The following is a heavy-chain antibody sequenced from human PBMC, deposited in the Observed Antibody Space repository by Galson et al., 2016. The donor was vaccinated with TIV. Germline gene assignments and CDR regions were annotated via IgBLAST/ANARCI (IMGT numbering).Heavy chain of an antibody. CDR1: GFSFSSYW. J-gene: IGHJ4*02. CDR2: INQDGSAV. Sequence: SLRLSCAASGFSFSSYWMTWVRLTPGKGLEWVANINQDGSAVHYVDSVKGRFTISRDNAMNSLSLQMNSLRDEDTAVYYCTRGGYSSTWYWVYWGQGTLVTVSS. V-gene: IGHV3-7*03. CDR3: TRGGYSSTWYWVY. D-gene: IGHD6-13*01.